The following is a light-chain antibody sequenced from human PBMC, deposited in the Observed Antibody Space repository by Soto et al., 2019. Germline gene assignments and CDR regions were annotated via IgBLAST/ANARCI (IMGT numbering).Light chain of an antibody. J-gene: IGKJ5*01. V-gene: IGKV1-39*01. Sequence: DIQMTQSPSSLSASVGNRVTITCRASQSVSKFLNWYQHKPGKAPKLLIYEASTLQSGVPSRISGSGSGTDFTLTISSLQPEDFATYYCQQANSFPITFGQGTRLEIK. CDR1: QSVSKF. CDR2: EAS. CDR3: QQANSFPIT.